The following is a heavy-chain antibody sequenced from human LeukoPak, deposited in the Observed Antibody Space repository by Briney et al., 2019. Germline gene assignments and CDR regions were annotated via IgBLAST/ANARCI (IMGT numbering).Heavy chain of an antibody. D-gene: IGHD6-19*01. V-gene: IGHV1-69*06. Sequence: ASVKVSCKASGGTFSSYAISWVRQAPGQGLEWMGGIIPIFGTANYAQKFQGRVTITADKSTSTAYMELSSLRSEDTAVYYCARDPSIAVAGLFDYWGQGTLVTVSS. J-gene: IGHJ4*02. CDR2: IIPIFGTA. CDR3: ARDPSIAVAGLFDY. CDR1: GGTFSSYA.